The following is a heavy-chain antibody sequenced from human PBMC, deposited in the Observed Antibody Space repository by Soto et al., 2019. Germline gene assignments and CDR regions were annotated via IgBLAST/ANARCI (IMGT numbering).Heavy chain of an antibody. V-gene: IGHV1-18*01. D-gene: IGHD1-20*01. J-gene: IGHJ4*02. CDR2: ISTDNGNT. Sequence: ASVKVSCKASGYTFTNSGISWVRQAPGQGPEWMGWISTDNGNTNYAQHLQGRVSMTTDTSASTAYMELSSLRSEDTAVYYCARGLYNPSDYWGQGTLVTVSS. CDR1: GYTFTNSG. CDR3: ARGLYNPSDY.